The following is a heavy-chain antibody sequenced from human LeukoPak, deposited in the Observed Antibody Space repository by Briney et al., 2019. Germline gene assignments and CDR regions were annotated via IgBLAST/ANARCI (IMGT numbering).Heavy chain of an antibody. D-gene: IGHD6-13*01. CDR2: ISGSGGST. CDR3: AKRVAAPGSTFDY. Sequence: GGSLRLSCAASGFTFSSYVMTWVPQAPGKGLEWVSAISGSGGSTYSADSVKGRFTISRDNSKNTLYLQMNILRAEDTAVYYCAKRVAAPGSTFDYWGQGTLVTVSS. J-gene: IGHJ4*02. CDR1: GFTFSSYV. V-gene: IGHV3-23*01.